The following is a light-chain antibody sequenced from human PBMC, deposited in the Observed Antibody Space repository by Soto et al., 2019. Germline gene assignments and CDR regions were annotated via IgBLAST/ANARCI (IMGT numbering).Light chain of an antibody. J-gene: IGKJ1*01. CDR3: QHYNSYSEA. CDR2: DAS. V-gene: IGKV1-5*01. Sequence: DIQMTQSPSTLSASVGDGVTITCRASQSISSWLAWYQQKPGKAPKLLIYDASSLESGVPSRFSGSGSGTEFTLTISSLQPDDFATYYCQHYNSYSEAFGQGTKV. CDR1: QSISSW.